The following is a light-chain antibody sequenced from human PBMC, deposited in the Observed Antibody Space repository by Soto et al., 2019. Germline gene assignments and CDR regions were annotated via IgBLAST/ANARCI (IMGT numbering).Light chain of an antibody. CDR2: EVT. J-gene: IGLJ1*01. CDR1: SSDVGAYNY. CDR3: SSYTASSTHV. Sequence: QSVLTQPASVSGSPGQSITISCTGTSSDVGAYNYVSWYQQHPGKAPKLLIFEVTSRPSWVSNRFSGSKSANTASLTISGLQADDEADYYCSSYTASSTHVFGPGTKVTVL. V-gene: IGLV2-14*01.